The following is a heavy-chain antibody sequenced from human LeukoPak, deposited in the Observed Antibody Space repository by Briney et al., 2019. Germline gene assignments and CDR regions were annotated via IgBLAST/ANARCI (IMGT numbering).Heavy chain of an antibody. CDR2: ISSSSSYI. D-gene: IGHD1-14*01. J-gene: IGHJ4*02. CDR1: GFTFSSYS. CDR3: TTGIGNYYYY. Sequence: PGGSLRLSCAASGFTFSSYSMNWVRQAPGKGLEWVSSISSSSSYIYYADSVEGRFTISRDNAKNSLYLQMNSLRAEDTAVYYCTTGIGNYYYYWGQGTLVTVAS. V-gene: IGHV3-21*01.